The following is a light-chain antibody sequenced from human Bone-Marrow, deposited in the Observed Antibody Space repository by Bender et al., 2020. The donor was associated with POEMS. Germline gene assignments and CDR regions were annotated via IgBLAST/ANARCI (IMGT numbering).Light chain of an antibody. CDR1: SSDIGNYKL. V-gene: IGLV2-14*02. CDR2: EAS. J-gene: IGLJ2*01. CDR3: SSYAGTNNLL. Sequence: QSALTQPASVSGSPGQSITISCTGVSSDIGNYKLVSWYQQHPGKAPKLIIYEASERPSGVSDRFSGSKSDNTASLTVSGLQAEDEADYYCSSYAGTNNLLFGGGTKLTVL.